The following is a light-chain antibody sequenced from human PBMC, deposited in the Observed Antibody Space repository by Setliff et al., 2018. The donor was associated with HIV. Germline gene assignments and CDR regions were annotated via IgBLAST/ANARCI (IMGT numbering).Light chain of an antibody. CDR2: RNS. J-gene: IGLJ1*01. Sequence: SVLTQPPSASGTPGQRVTISCSGSSSNIGSNYVYWYQQLPGTAPKLLIYRNSQRPSGVPDRFSGSKSGTSASLAISGLRSEDEADYYCVAWDDSLSGYIFGTGTKVTVL. CDR3: VAWDDSLSGYI. V-gene: IGLV1-47*01. CDR1: SSNIGSNY.